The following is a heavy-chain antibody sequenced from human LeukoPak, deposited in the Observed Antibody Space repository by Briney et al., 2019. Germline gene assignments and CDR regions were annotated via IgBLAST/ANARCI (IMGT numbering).Heavy chain of an antibody. Sequence: GGSLRLSCAASGFTFSSMNWVRQAPGKGLEWVSFISSSSDYIYYADSVKGRFTISRDNAKNSLFLQINSLRAEDTAVYYCARDRSGSWYAFDIWGQGTMVTVSS. CDR3: ARDRSGSWYAFDI. J-gene: IGHJ3*02. V-gene: IGHV3-21*06. CDR1: GFTFSS. D-gene: IGHD6-13*01. CDR2: ISSSSDYI.